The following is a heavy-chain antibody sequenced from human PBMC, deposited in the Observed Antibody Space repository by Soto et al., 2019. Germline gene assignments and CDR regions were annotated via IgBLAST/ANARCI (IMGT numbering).Heavy chain of an antibody. CDR3: AKVGYCSARSCYSDEAFDI. Sequence: QVQLVESGGGVVQSGRSLRLSCTASGFTFSTYGMHWVRQAPGKGLEWVALISSDGSSKFYADSVKGRFTISRDNSKNTLYLQMNSLRAEDTAVYYCAKVGYCSARSCYSDEAFDIWGQGTMVTVSS. CDR1: GFTFSTYG. D-gene: IGHD2-15*01. CDR2: ISSDGSSK. J-gene: IGHJ3*02. V-gene: IGHV3-30*18.